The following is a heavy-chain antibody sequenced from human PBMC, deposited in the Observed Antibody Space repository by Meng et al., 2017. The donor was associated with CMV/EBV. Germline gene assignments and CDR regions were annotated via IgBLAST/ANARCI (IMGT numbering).Heavy chain of an antibody. Sequence: LSLTCAASGFTFSDYYMSWIRQAPGKGLEWVSYISSSGSTIYYADSVKGRFTISRDNAKNSLYLQMNSLRAEDTAVYYCARVRGNIAAGGGPNQRGYYYGMDVWGQGTTVTVSS. CDR3: ARVRGNIAAGGGPNQRGYYYGMDV. CDR2: ISSSGSTI. J-gene: IGHJ6*02. V-gene: IGHV3-11*01. D-gene: IGHD6-13*01. CDR1: GFTFSDYY.